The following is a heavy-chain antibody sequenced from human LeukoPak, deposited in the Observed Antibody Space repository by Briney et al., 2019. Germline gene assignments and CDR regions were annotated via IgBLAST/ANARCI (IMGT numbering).Heavy chain of an antibody. J-gene: IGHJ3*02. Sequence: ASVKVSCKASGYTFTGYYMHWVRQAPGQGLEWMGWINPNSGGTNYAQKFQGRVTMTRDTSISTAYMELSRLRSDDTAVYYCAGVEQWLDAFDIWGQGTMVTVSS. D-gene: IGHD6-19*01. CDR3: AGVEQWLDAFDI. CDR1: GYTFTGYY. CDR2: INPNSGGT. V-gene: IGHV1-2*02.